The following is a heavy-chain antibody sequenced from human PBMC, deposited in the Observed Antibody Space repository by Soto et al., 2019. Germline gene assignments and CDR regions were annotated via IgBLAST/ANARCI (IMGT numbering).Heavy chain of an antibody. J-gene: IGHJ6*02. CDR1: GYSFTSHL. Sequence: GEFLQTSCNGAGYSFTSHLIGRVRQKPEKGLEWRGIIYPGDSDTRYSPSFQGQVTISADKSISTAYLQWSSLKASDTAMYYCARLRSNYYYYYGMDVWGQGTTVTVSS. D-gene: IGHD4-4*01. V-gene: IGHV5-51*01. CDR2: IYPGDSDT. CDR3: ARLRSNYYYYYGMDV.